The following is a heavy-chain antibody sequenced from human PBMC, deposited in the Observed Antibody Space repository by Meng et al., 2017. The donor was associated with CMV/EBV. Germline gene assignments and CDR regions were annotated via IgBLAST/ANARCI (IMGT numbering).Heavy chain of an antibody. V-gene: IGHV4-38-2*02. J-gene: IGHJ6*02. D-gene: IGHD6-13*01. CDR3: ARVATGYSSSWAYSGMDV. CDR2: IYHSGST. Sequence: SETLSLTCTVSGYSISSGYYWGWIRQPPGKGLEWIGSIYHSGSTYYNPSLKSRVTISVDTSKNQFSLKLSSVTAADTAVYYCARVATGYSSSWAYSGMDVWGQGTTVTVSS. CDR1: GYSISSGYY.